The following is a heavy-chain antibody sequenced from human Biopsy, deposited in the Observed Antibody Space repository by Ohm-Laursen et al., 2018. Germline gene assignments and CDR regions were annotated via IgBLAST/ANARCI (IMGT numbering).Heavy chain of an antibody. J-gene: IGHJ4*02. Sequence: SLRLSCTASGFTFSSHGMHWVRQAPGKGLEWVAHFSCNGINKHYADSVKGRFTISRDNSKNTLSLLMISLRAEDTAMYYWLRGAGADYYRTADFWGQGTLVTVSS. CDR2: FSCNGINK. CDR3: LRGAGADYYRTADF. CDR1: GFTFSSHG. V-gene: IGHV3-30*03. D-gene: IGHD2-21*01.